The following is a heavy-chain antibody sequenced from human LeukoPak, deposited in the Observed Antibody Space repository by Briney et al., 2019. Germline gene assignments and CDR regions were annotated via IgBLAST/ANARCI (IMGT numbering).Heavy chain of an antibody. J-gene: IGHJ4*02. CDR1: GYTFTSYG. CDR3: ARTDTAMEIDY. Sequence: ASVKVSCKASGYTFTSYGISWVRRAPGQGLEWMGWISAYNGNTNYAQKLQGRVTMTTDTSTSTAYMELSSLRSEDTAVYYCARTDTAMEIDYWGQGTLVTVSS. CDR2: ISAYNGNT. D-gene: IGHD5-18*01. V-gene: IGHV1-18*01.